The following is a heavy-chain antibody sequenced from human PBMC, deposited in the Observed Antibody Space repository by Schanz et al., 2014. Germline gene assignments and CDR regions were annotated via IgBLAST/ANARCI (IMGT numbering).Heavy chain of an antibody. CDR2: ISDSGTYT. D-gene: IGHD6-19*01. J-gene: IGHJ4*02. Sequence: EVKLLESGGTLVRPGGSLRLSCAASGFGFSSYSMNWVRQAPGKGLEWVSYISDSGTYTNYADSVKGRFTISRDNAKSSLYLQMNSLRVEDTAVYYCAASSGWHPSTDYWGQGTLVTVSS. CDR3: AASSGWHPSTDY. V-gene: IGHV3-21*05. CDR1: GFGFSSYS.